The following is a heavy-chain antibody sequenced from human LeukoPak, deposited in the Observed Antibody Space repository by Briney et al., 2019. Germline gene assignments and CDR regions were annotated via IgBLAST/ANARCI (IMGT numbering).Heavy chain of an antibody. CDR3: AGTLLYYDSSGYYSDAFDI. J-gene: IGHJ3*02. CDR1: GDSISSYY. Sequence: PSETLSLTCTVSGDSISSYYWSWIRQPPGKGLEWIGYNYYSGSTNYNPSLKSRVTISVDTSKNQFSLKLSSVTAADTAVYYCAGTLLYYDSSGYYSDAFDIWGQGTMVTVSS. CDR2: NYYSGST. V-gene: IGHV4-59*01. D-gene: IGHD3-22*01.